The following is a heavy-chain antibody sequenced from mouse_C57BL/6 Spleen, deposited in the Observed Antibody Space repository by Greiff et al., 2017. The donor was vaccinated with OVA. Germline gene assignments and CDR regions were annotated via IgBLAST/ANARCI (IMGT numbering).Heavy chain of an antibody. CDR2: INPSNGGT. CDR1: GYTFTSYW. V-gene: IGHV1-53*01. Sequence: VQLQQPGTELVKPGASVKLSCKASGYTFTSYWMHWVKQRPGQGLEWIGNINPSNGGTTYNEKFKSKATLTVDKSSSTAYMQLSSLTSEDSAVYYCARSTIVTLRAMDYWGQGTSVTVSS. J-gene: IGHJ4*01. CDR3: ARSTIVTLRAMDY. D-gene: IGHD2-5*01.